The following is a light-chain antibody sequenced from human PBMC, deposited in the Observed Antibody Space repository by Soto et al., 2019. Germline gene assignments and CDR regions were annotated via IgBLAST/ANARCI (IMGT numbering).Light chain of an antibody. CDR3: SSYTTSNTRQIV. J-gene: IGLJ1*01. CDR2: DVT. V-gene: IGLV2-14*03. CDR1: SSDVGGYNY. Sequence: HSVLTQPASLSGSPGQSITISCTGNSSDVGGYNYVSWYQHHPGNAPKLIIYDVTNRPSGVSNPFSGSKSGNTASLTISGLQPEDEADYYCSSYTTSNTRQIVFGTGTKVTVL.